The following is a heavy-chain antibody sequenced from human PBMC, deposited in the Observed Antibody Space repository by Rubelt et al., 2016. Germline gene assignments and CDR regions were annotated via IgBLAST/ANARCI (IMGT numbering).Heavy chain of an antibody. V-gene: IGHV3-48*03. J-gene: IGHJ4*02. CDR3: ARGTPRGDYFDY. Sequence: SSYAMHWVRQAPGKGLEWVSYISSSGSTIYYADSVKGRFTISRDNAKNSLYLQMNSLRAEDTAVYYCARGTPRGDYFDYWGQGTLVTVSS. CDR1: SSYA. CDR2: ISSSGSTI.